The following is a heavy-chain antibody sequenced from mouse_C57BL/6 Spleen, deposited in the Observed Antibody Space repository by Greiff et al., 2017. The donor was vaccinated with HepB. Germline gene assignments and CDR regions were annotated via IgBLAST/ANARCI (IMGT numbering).Heavy chain of an antibody. J-gene: IGHJ3*01. CDR2: IDPSDSET. CDR3: ARGGYDYDGFAY. V-gene: IGHV1-52*01. CDR1: GYTFTSYW. Sequence: QVQLQQPGAELVRPGSSVKLSCKASGYTFTSYWMHWVKQRPIQGLEWIGNIDPSDSETHYNQKFKDKATLTVDKSSSTAYMPLSSLTSEDSAVYYCARGGYDYDGFAYWGQGTLVTVSA. D-gene: IGHD2-4*01.